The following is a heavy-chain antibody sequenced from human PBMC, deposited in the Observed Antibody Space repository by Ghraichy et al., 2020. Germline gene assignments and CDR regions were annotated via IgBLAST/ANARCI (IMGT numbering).Heavy chain of an antibody. Sequence: ASVKVSCKASGYTFTTYALNWVRQAPGQGLEWMGWINTNTGNPTYSQGFSRRFVFSLDTSVSTAYLQISSLKAEDTAVYYCARLVYYAGSGYYFDSWGQGTLVTVSS. CDR3: ARLVYYAGSGYYFDS. J-gene: IGHJ4*02. V-gene: IGHV7-4-1*02. D-gene: IGHD3-22*01. CDR1: GYTFTTYA. CDR2: INTNTGNP.